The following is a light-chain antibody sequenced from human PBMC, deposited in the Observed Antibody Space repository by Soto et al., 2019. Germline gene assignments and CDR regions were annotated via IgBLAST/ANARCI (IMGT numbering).Light chain of an antibody. Sequence: EIVLTQSPGTLSLSPGERATLSYRASQTVAKNYLAWYQQQPGQAPRLLIYDASTRATGIPDRFTGSGSATDFTLTINRLEPEDFAVYYCQQYASAPLTFGGGTKVEIK. J-gene: IGKJ4*01. CDR3: QQYASAPLT. V-gene: IGKV3-20*01. CDR2: DAS. CDR1: QTVAKNY.